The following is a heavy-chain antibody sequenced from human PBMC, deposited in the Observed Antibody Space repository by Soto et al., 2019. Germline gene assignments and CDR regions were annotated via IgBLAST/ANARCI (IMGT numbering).Heavy chain of an antibody. CDR1: GYIFVNYG. D-gene: IGHD3-16*01. V-gene: IGHV1-18*01. Sequence: QVQLVQSGDEVKKPGASVKVSCKASGYIFVNYGIAWVRQAPGQGLEWMGWISPYTGNTHSATKVQGRLTMTTDTSTSTAYMALGSRTSDDTAVYYCVRVDNYVTPTPQDVWGQGTTVTVSS. CDR3: VRVDNYVTPTPQDV. J-gene: IGHJ6*02. CDR2: ISPYTGNT.